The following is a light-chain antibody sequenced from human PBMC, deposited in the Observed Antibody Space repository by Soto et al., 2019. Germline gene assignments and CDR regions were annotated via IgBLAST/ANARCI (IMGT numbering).Light chain of an antibody. CDR1: QNSNNY. Sequence: DIQMTQSPSSLSASVGDRFTITCQASQNSNNYLNWCQQKPGRAPKLLIYDASNLEAGIPSRFRGSGSGTDFTFTISRLQPEDIATYYCQQYENLPTFGQGTRLETK. V-gene: IGKV1-33*01. CDR2: DAS. J-gene: IGKJ5*01. CDR3: QQYENLPT.